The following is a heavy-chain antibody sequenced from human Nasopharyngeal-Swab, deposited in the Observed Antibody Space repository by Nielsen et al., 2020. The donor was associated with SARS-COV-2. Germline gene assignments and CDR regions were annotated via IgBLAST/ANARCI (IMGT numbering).Heavy chain of an antibody. CDR2: MSYDGSNK. D-gene: IGHD6-13*01. J-gene: IGHJ3*02. Sequence: GESLEISCEASGFTFSSYAMHWVRQAPGKGLEWVAFMSYDGSNKYYADSVKGRFTISRDNSNNTLYLQMSSLRPEDTAVYFCARARPRLSRSIAAAGLDTFDIWGQGTMVTVSS. CDR1: GFTFSSYA. CDR3: ARARPRLSRSIAAAGLDTFDI. V-gene: IGHV3-30-3*01.